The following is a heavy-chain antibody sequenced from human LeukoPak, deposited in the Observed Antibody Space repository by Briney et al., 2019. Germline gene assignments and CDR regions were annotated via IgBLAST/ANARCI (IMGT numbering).Heavy chain of an antibody. Sequence: PEGSLRLSCAASGFTFNTYTIHWVRQAPGKGLEWVAVLSYDGSNNYYADSVKGRFTISRDNSRTTVYLQMNSLRPEDTAVYYCARGSRWLQLGPFDYWGQGTLVTVSS. CDR1: GFTFNTYT. V-gene: IGHV3-30*01. CDR3: ARGSRWLQLGPFDY. D-gene: IGHD5-24*01. CDR2: LSYDGSNN. J-gene: IGHJ4*02.